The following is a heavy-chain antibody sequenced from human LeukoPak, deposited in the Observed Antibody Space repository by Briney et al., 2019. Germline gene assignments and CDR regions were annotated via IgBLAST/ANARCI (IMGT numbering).Heavy chain of an antibody. CDR2: ISYDGSNK. CDR1: GFTFSSYG. V-gene: IGHV3-30*18. J-gene: IGHJ6*02. CDR3: AKEEWWELLGDYYGMDV. D-gene: IGHD1-26*01. Sequence: GRSLRLSCAASGFTFSSYGMHWVRQAPGKGLEWVAVISYDGSNKYYADSVKGRFTISRDNSKNTLYLQMNSLRAEDTAVCYCAKEEWWELLGDYYGMDVWGQGTTVTVSS.